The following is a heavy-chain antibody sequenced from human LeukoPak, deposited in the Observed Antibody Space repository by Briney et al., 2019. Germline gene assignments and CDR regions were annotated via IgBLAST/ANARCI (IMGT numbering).Heavy chain of an antibody. J-gene: IGHJ4*02. D-gene: IGHD7-27*01. CDR1: GFTFSGAA. V-gene: IGHV3-7*01. CDR3: ARHVGISF. Sequence: PGGSLRLSCTASGFTFSGAAMTWVRQAPGKGLEWVANIREDGTEKNYVDSVKGRFTISRDNAKNSLFLQMSNLRDGDTAIYYCARHVGISFWGQGTLVTVSS. CDR2: IREDGTEK.